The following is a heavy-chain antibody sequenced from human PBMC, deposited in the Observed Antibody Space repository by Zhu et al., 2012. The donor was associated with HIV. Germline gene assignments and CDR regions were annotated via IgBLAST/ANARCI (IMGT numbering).Heavy chain of an antibody. D-gene: IGHD3-22*01. J-gene: IGHJ2*01. Sequence: QVQLQESGPRLVKSSETLSLTCTVSGGSINSHYWSWIRQPPGKRLEWLGYVYYSGTTKYSPSLKSRVTISVATSKSQSSLKLSSVTAADTAVYYCARGLAYYDKMVILETHWYFDLWGRGTLVTVSS. V-gene: IGHV4-59*11. CDR1: GGSINSHY. CDR3: ARGLAYYDKMVILETHWYFDL. CDR2: VYYSGTT.